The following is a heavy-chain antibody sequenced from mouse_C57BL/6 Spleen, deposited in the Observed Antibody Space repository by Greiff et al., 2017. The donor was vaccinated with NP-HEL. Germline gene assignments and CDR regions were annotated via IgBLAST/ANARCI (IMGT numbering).Heavy chain of an antibody. V-gene: IGHV5-12*01. CDR2: ISNGGGST. CDR1: GFTFSDYY. J-gene: IGHJ4*01. CDR3: ARQTLYYAMDY. Sequence: EVHLVESGGGLVQPGGSLKLSCAASGFTFSDYYMYWVRQTPEKRLEWVAYISNGGGSTYYPDTVKGRFTISRDNAKNTLYLQMSRLKSEDTAMYYCARQTLYYAMDYWGQGTSVTVSS.